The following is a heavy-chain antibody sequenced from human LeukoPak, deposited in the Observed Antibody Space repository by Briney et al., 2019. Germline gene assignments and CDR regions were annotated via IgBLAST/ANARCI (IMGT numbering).Heavy chain of an antibody. CDR2: ISAYNGNT. V-gene: IGHV1-18*01. J-gene: IGHJ4*02. Sequence: ASVKVSCKASGYTFTSYGISRVRQAPGQELEGMGWISAYNGNTNYAQKLQGRVTMTTDTSTSTAYMELRSLRSDDTAVYYCARVHVVVVTAISPFDYWGQGTLVTVSS. CDR1: GYTFTSYG. D-gene: IGHD2-21*02. CDR3: ARVHVVVVTAISPFDY.